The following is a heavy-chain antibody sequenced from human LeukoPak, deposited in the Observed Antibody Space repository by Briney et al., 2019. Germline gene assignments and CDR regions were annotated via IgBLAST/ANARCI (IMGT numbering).Heavy chain of an antibody. D-gene: IGHD1-1*01. CDR2: TFYRSKWYN. V-gene: IGHV6-1*01. CDR1: GDSVSRHDLT. J-gene: IGHJ4*02. Sequence: SQTLSLTCSISGDSVSRHDLTWDWVRQSPSRGLEWLGRTFYRSKWYNDYAVSVKSRITVSPDTSKNQFSLHLNSVTPEDTAVYYCVRSYDWVFDYWGQGTRVTVSS. CDR3: VRSYDWVFDY.